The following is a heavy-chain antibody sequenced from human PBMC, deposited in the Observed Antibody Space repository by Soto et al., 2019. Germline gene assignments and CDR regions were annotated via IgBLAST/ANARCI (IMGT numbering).Heavy chain of an antibody. CDR1: GFTPTTTP. J-gene: IGHJ4*02. CDR2: ISGTASRT. D-gene: IGHD3-9*01. CDR3: ATSFRYFDN. Sequence: PVGSLRLSCAGSGFTPTTTPLSWVRQPPGNGLEWVTTISGTASRTYYVDSVKGRFFISRDNAKNTVTLQMNNLTLDDTAVYYCATSFRYFDNWGQGTQVTVSS. V-gene: IGHV3-23*01.